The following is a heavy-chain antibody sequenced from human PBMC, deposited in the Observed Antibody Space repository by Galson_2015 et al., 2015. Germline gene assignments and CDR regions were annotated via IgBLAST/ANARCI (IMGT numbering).Heavy chain of an antibody. J-gene: IGHJ4*02. CDR2: INHSGST. CDR3: AREGVVIKGDYFDY. CDR1: GGSFSGYY. Sequence: SETLSLTCAVYGGSFSGYYWSWIRQPPGKGLEWIGEINHSGSTNYNPSLKSRVTISVDTSKNQFSLKLSSVTAADTAVYYCAREGVVIKGDYFDYWGQGTLVTVSS. D-gene: IGHD3-3*01. V-gene: IGHV4-34*01.